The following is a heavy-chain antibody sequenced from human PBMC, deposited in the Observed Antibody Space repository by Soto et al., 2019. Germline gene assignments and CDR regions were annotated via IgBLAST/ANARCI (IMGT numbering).Heavy chain of an antibody. CDR2: IIPIFGTA. Sequence: SVKVSCKASGGTFSSYAISWVRQAPGQGLEWMGGIIPIFGTANYAQKFQGRVTITADESTSTAYMELSSLRSEDTAVYYCARGACGGNSCYYYYGMDVWGQGXTVTVYS. CDR1: GGTFSSYA. CDR3: ARGACGGNSCYYYYGMDV. V-gene: IGHV1-69*13. J-gene: IGHJ6*02. D-gene: IGHD2-21*02.